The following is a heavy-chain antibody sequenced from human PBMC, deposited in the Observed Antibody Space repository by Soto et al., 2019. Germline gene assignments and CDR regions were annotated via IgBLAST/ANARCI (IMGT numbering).Heavy chain of an antibody. CDR2: ISYDGSNK. Sequence: GGSLRLSCAASGFTFSSYGMHWVRQAPGKGLEWVAVISYDGSNKYYADSVKGRFTISRDNSKNTLYLQVNSLRAEDTAVYYCAKWASKQRGYSGYDLDYWGQGTLVTVSS. J-gene: IGHJ4*02. D-gene: IGHD5-12*01. CDR3: AKWASKQRGYSGYDLDY. V-gene: IGHV3-30*18. CDR1: GFTFSSYG.